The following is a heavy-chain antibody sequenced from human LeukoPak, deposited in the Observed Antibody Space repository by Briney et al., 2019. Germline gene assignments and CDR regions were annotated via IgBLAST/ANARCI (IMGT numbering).Heavy chain of an antibody. V-gene: IGHV4-34*01. CDR1: GGSFSAYY. J-gene: IGHJ4*03. CDR3: ARGPTISETGYFDY. D-gene: IGHD1-1*01. CDR2: INHCGDT. Sequence: SETLSLTCAVYGGSFSAYYWSWIRQSPGKGLEWIAEINHCGDTNYNPSVKSRVSISVDTSKNQFSLKVTSLTAADTAVYYCARGPTISETGYFDYWGQGTLVTVSS.